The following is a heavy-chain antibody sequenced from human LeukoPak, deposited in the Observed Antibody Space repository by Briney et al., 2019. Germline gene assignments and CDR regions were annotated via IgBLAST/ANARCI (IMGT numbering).Heavy chain of an antibody. D-gene: IGHD3-9*01. CDR3: ARALYYDILTGYETHTYYFDY. CDR1: GFTFSSYS. CDR2: ISSRSSYI. Sequence: PGGSLRLSCAASGFTFSSYSMNWVRQAPGKGLEWVSSISSRSSYIFYADSMRGRFTVSRDNAKNSLYLQMNSLRAEDTAVYYCARALYYDILTGYETHTYYFDYWGQGSLVTVSS. J-gene: IGHJ4*02. V-gene: IGHV3-21*01.